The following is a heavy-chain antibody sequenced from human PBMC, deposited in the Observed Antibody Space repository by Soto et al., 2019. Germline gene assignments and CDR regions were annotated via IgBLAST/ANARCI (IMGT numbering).Heavy chain of an antibody. V-gene: IGHV3-21*06. J-gene: IGHJ4*02. CDR3: ARESEDLTSNFDY. CDR1: GFTFTRYS. CDR2: ISSTTNYI. Sequence: PGGSLRLSCSASGFTFTRYSMNWVRQAPGKGLEWVSSISSTTNYIYYGDSMKGRFTISRDNARNSLYLEMNSLRAEDTAVYYCARESEDLTSNFDYWGQGTLVTVSS.